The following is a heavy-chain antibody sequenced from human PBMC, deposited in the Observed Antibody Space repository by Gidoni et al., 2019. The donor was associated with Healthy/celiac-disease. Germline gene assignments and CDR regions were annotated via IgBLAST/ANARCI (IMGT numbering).Heavy chain of an antibody. CDR3: AREPRKGGGFPDY. CDR2: ISSSSSTR. CDR1: GFTFSSYS. D-gene: IGHD3-16*01. J-gene: IGHJ4*02. V-gene: IGHV3-48*01. Sequence: EVQLVESGGGLVQPGGSLRFSCAASGFTFSSYSMNWVRQAPGKGLGWVSYISSSSSTRYYADSVKGRFTISRDNAKNSLYLQMNSLRTEDTAVYYCAREPRKGGGFPDYWGQGTLVTVSS.